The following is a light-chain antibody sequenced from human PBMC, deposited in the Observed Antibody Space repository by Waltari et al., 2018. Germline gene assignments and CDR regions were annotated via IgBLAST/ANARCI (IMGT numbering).Light chain of an antibody. CDR1: QGISSR. CDR3: QQYNSYPIT. Sequence: DIQMTQSPSSLSASVGDRDTITCRASQGISSRLAWYQQKPEKAPKSLIYAASTLQSGVPSRFSGSESGTDFTLTITSLQPEDSATYYCQQYNSYPITFGGGTKVEIK. CDR2: AAS. V-gene: IGKV1D-16*01. J-gene: IGKJ4*01.